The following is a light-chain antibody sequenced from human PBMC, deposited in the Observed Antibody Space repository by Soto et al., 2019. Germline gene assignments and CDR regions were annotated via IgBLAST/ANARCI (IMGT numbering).Light chain of an antibody. V-gene: IGKV1-39*01. CDR1: QAISGY. Sequence: DIQMTQSPASLSASVGDRVTVSCRTGQAISGYLNWYHQKPGKAPTLQIFAASTLQSGVPSRFNGSGSGTDFTLTINNLQTEDSETYFCQQTNLIPFTFGPGTKV. J-gene: IGKJ3*01. CDR3: QQTNLIPFT. CDR2: AAS.